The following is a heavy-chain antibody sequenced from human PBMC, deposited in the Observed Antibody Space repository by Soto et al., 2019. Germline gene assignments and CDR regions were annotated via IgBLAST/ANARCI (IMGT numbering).Heavy chain of an antibody. J-gene: IGHJ5*02. CDR2: ISGSGVSP. CDR3: AKAHRGNTYDWFDP. D-gene: IGHD2-2*02. Sequence: GSLRLSCAASGFTFSDYATTWVRQAPGKGLECVAAISGSGVSPYYADSVRGRFSISRDNSKNTLFLQMNSLRPEDTAVYFCAKAHRGNTYDWFDPWGQGTLVTVSS. V-gene: IGHV3-23*01. CDR1: GFTFSDYA.